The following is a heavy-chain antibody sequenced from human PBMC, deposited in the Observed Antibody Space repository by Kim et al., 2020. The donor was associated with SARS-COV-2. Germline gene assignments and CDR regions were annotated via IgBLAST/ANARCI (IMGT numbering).Heavy chain of an antibody. CDR2: GNVNT. D-gene: IGHD3-16*01. J-gene: IGHJ4*02. V-gene: IGHV1-3*01. CDR3: LGGFYFDY. Sequence: GNVNTIYSLKFQGRVTFTTDTSASTAYMELSFLRSEDSAVYYCLGGFYFDYWGQGTLVTVSS.